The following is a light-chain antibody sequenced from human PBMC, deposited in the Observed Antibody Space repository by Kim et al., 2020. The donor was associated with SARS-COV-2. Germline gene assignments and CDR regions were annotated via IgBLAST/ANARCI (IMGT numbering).Light chain of an antibody. Sequence: EIVLTQSPGTLSLSPGERATLSCRASQSVSSSYLAWYQQKPGQAPRLLIYGASSRATGIPDRFSGSGSGTDFTLTISRLEPEDFAVYYCQQYGSSPPYTFGQETKLDI. J-gene: IGKJ2*01. CDR2: GAS. CDR3: QQYGSSPPYT. V-gene: IGKV3-20*01. CDR1: QSVSSSY.